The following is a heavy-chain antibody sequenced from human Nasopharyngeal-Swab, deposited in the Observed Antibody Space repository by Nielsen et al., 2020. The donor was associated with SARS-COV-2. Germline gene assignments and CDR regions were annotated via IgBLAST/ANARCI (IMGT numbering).Heavy chain of an antibody. Sequence: GGSLRLSCAASGVTFSNYSMNWVRQAPGKGLEWVSSISSSTSYIYYADSVKGRFTISRDNAKNSLYLQMNSLRAEDTAVYYCARDGFGESPYYYYYGMDVWGQGTTVTVSS. J-gene: IGHJ6*02. CDR1: GVTFSNYS. CDR3: ARDGFGESPYYYYYGMDV. D-gene: IGHD3-10*01. V-gene: IGHV3-21*01. CDR2: ISSSTSYI.